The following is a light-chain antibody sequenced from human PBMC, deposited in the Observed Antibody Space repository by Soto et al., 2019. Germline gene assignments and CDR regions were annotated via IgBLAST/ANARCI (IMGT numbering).Light chain of an antibody. CDR2: EDN. CDR1: SGSIASNY. CDR3: QSYDSSWV. V-gene: IGLV6-57*03. J-gene: IGLJ3*02. Sequence: NFMLTQPHSVSESPGKTVTISCTRSSGSIASNYVQWYQQRPGSAPTTVIYEDNKRPSGVPDRFSGSIDSSSNSAALTISGLTTEDEADYYCQSYDSSWVFGGGTKLTVL.